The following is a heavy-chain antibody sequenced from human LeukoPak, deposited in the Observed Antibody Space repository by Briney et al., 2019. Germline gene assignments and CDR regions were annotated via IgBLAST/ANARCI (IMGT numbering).Heavy chain of an antibody. Sequence: SETLSLTCTVSGGSISSSSYYWGWIRQPPGKGLEWIGSIYYSGSTYYNPSLKGRVTISVDTSKNQFSLKLSSVTAADTAVYYCARDEVTATGLFDYWGQGTLVTVSS. CDR3: ARDEVTATGLFDY. D-gene: IGHD2-21*02. V-gene: IGHV4-39*07. J-gene: IGHJ4*02. CDR2: IYYSGST. CDR1: GGSISSSSYY.